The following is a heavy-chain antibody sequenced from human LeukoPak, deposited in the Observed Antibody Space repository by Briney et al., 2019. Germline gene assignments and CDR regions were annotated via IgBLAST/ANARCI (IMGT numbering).Heavy chain of an antibody. J-gene: IGHJ3*02. CDR2: ISSDSSPI. CDR1: GFTFSSYG. CDR3: ARDLFNRDAFDX. V-gene: IGHV3-48*04. Sequence: PGGSLRLSCAASGFTFSSYGMNWVRQAPGKGLEWVSYISSDSSPIYYADSVKGRFTISRDNAKNSLSLQMNSLRAEDTAIYYCARDLFNRDAFDXXXXXXMVTVSS. D-gene: IGHD3-3*01.